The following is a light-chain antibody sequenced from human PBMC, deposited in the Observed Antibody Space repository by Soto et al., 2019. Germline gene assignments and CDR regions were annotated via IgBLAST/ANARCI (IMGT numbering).Light chain of an antibody. V-gene: IGKV3D-20*02. J-gene: IGKJ4*01. CDR3: QQRST. Sequence: DIVLTQSPGTLSLSPGERATLSCRASQSVSSSYLAWYQQKPGQAPRLLIYGASSRATGIPDRFSGSGSGTDFTLTISSLEPEDFAVYYCQQRSTFGGGTKVDIK. CDR2: GAS. CDR1: QSVSSSY.